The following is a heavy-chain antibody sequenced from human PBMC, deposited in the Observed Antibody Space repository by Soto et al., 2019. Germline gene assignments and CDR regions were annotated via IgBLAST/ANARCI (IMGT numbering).Heavy chain of an antibody. J-gene: IGHJ3*01. CDR1: GDSISSDKW. V-gene: IGHV4-4*02. CDR2: IYHSGST. Sequence: PSETLSLTCAVSGDSISSDKWWSWIRQPPGKGLQWIGEIYHSGSTKYNPSLKSRVTISLDTSKNQFSLKLSSVTAADTAIYYWASLNLDILTGYYAFELWAQGSMVTVSS. CDR3: ASLNLDILTGYYAFEL. D-gene: IGHD3-9*01.